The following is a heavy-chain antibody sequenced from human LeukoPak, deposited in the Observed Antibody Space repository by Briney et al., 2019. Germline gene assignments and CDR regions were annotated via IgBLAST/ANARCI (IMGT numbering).Heavy chain of an antibody. D-gene: IGHD4-23*01. Sequence: GGSLRLSCVASGFTFSSFSMHWVRQAPGNGLEWVAVISHDGSHKSYADSVRGRFTISRDNSKNTLSLQMNTLRPEDTALFYCAKDPNRLADYGGDYFDHWGQGTLVTVSS. CDR3: AKDPNRLADYGGDYFDH. J-gene: IGHJ4*02. CDR1: GFTFSSFS. V-gene: IGHV3-30*04. CDR2: ISHDGSHK.